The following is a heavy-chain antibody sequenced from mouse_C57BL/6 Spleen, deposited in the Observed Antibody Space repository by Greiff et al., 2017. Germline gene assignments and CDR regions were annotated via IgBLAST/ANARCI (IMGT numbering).Heavy chain of an antibody. V-gene: IGHV14-1*01. CDR3: TTSILYDYYAMDY. J-gene: IGHJ4*01. CDR1: GFNIKDYY. Sequence: VQLQQSGAELVRPGASVKLSCTASGFNIKDYYMHWVKQRPEQGLEWIGRIDPEDGDTEYAPKFQGKATMTADTSSNTAYLQLSSLTSEDTAGYYCTTSILYDYYAMDYWGQGTSVTVSS. D-gene: IGHD2-3*01. CDR2: IDPEDGDT.